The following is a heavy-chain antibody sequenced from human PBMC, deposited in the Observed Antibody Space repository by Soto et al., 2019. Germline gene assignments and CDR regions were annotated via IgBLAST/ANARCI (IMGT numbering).Heavy chain of an antibody. D-gene: IGHD1-26*01. V-gene: IGHV3-49*03. J-gene: IGHJ4*02. CDR1: GFTFGDYA. Sequence: PGESLKISCTASGFTFGDYAMNWFRQAPGKGLEWVGFIRSKAYGGTTEYAASVKGRFTISRDDSKSIAYLQMNSLKTEDTAVYYCTRSSGSYNYFDYWGQGTLVTVSS. CDR2: IRSKAYGGTT. CDR3: TRSSGSYNYFDY.